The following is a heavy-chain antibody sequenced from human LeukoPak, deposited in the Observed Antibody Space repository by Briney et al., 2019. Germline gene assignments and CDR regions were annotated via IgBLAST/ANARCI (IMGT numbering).Heavy chain of an antibody. CDR1: GFTFSNLA. D-gene: IGHD1-26*01. CDR3: AKGGKWDVTPFDY. CDR2: ISGNGGSA. V-gene: IGHV3-23*01. Sequence: GGSLRLSCAASGFTFSNLAMSWVRQAPGKGLEWVSAISGNGGSAYYADSVKGRFTISRDNSRNTLYLQMNSLRADDTAVYYCAKGGKWDVTPFDYWGQGTLVTVSS. J-gene: IGHJ4*02.